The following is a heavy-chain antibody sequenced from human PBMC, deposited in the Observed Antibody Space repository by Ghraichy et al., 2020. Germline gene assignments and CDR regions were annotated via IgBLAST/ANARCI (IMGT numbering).Heavy chain of an antibody. V-gene: IGHV4-39*01. CDR1: GGSISSSSYY. CDR3: ARHRITIFGVVIHYWYFDL. D-gene: IGHD3-3*01. CDR2: IYYSGST. Sequence: SETLSLTCTVSGGSISSSSYYWGWIRQPPGKGLEWIGSIYYSGSTYYNPSLKSRVTISVDTSKNQFSLKLSSVTAADTAVYYCARHRITIFGVVIHYWYFDLWGRGTLVTVSS. J-gene: IGHJ2*01.